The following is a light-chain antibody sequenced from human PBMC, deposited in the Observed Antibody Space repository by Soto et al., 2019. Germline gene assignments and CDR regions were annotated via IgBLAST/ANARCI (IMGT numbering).Light chain of an antibody. CDR2: EVS. Sequence: QLVLTQPASVSGSPGQSITISCTGTSSDVGGYNYVSWYQQHPGKAPKLMIYEVSNRPSGVSNRFSGSKSGNTAPLTISGLQAEDEADYYCSSYTSSSTLVFGGGTKLTVL. J-gene: IGLJ2*01. V-gene: IGLV2-14*01. CDR1: SSDVGGYNY. CDR3: SSYTSSSTLV.